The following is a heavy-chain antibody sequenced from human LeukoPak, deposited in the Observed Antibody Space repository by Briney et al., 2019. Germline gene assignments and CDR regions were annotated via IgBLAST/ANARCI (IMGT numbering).Heavy chain of an antibody. Sequence: SETLSLTCTVSGGSISSYYWSWIRQPPGKGLEWIGYIYYSGSTNYNPSLKSRVTISVDTSKNQFSLKLSSVTAVDTAVYYCASAPSGYGYWYYYYMDVWGKGTTVTVSS. CDR3: ASAPSGYGYWYYYYMDV. D-gene: IGHD5-18*01. CDR2: IYYSGST. J-gene: IGHJ6*03. V-gene: IGHV4-59*01. CDR1: GGSISSYY.